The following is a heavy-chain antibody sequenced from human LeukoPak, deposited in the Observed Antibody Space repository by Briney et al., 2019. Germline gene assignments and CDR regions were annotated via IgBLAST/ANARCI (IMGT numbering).Heavy chain of an antibody. CDR2: IKQDGSEK. CDR1: GLTFNKYW. V-gene: IGHV3-7*03. CDR3: AKWFLPIAPAGTEVF. J-gene: IGHJ4*02. Sequence: GGSLRLSCEASGLTFNKYWMTWVRQAPGKGLEWVANIKQDGSEKNYVDSVKGRFTISRDNAKNSLSLRMNSLRAEDTALYYCAKWFLPIAPAGTEVFWGQGTLVTVSS. D-gene: IGHD6-13*01.